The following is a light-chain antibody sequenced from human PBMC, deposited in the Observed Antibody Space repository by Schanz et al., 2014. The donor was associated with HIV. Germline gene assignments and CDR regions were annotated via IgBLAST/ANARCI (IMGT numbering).Light chain of an antibody. CDR2: GAS. J-gene: IGKJ4*01. CDR1: QSLGSNF. CDR3: HQYGSSRGT. V-gene: IGKV3-20*01. Sequence: TVMTQSPATLSVSPGERAALSCRASQSLGSNFLAWYQQKPGQAPRLLIFGASNRAIGIPDRFSGSESGTDFTLTISSLEPEDFAVYYCHQYGSSRGTFGGGTKVDIK.